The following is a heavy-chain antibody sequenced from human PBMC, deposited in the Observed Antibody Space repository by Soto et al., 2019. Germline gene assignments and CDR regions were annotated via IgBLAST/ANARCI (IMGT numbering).Heavy chain of an antibody. CDR2: ISTYNGDT. J-gene: IGHJ6*04. V-gene: IGHV1-18*01. CDR1: GYTFTSYY. Sequence: ASVKVSCKSSGYTFTSYYISWVRQAPGQGLEWMGWISTYNGDTNYAQTFQGRVTMTTDTSTSTAYMELRSLRSDDTAVYYCARGGGAPYYYSGMDVWGKGTPVTVSS. CDR3: ARGGGAPYYYSGMDV. D-gene: IGHD3-10*01.